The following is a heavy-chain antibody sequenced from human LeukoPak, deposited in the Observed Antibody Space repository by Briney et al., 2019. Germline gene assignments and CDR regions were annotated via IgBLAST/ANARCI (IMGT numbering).Heavy chain of an antibody. CDR1: GFTFSSYS. D-gene: IGHD7-27*01. Sequence: GGSLRLSCAASGFTFSSYSMNWVRQAPGKGLEWVAVISYDGSNKYYADSVKGRFTISRDNSKNTLYLQMNSLRAEDTAVYYCAKGSRRSGDHWFDPWGQGTLVTVSS. J-gene: IGHJ5*02. CDR3: AKGSRRSGDHWFDP. V-gene: IGHV3-30*18. CDR2: ISYDGSNK.